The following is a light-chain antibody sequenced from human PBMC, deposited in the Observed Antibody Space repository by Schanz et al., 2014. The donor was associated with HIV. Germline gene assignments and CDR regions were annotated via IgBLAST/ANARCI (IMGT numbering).Light chain of an antibody. CDR1: QTVSNN. V-gene: IGKV3-20*01. CDR2: AAS. Sequence: EIVMTQSPGTLSVSPGERATLSCRASQTVSNNLAWYQQKPGQTPRLLIYAASTRATGIPVRFSGTGSGTDFTLTISRLEPEDFAVYYCQQYGSSPLTFGGGTKVEIK. CDR3: QQYGSSPLT. J-gene: IGKJ4*01.